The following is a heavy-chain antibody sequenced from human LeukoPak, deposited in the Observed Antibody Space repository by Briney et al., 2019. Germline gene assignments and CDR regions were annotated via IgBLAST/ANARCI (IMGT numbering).Heavy chain of an antibody. CDR2: ISYDGSNK. V-gene: IGHV3-30-3*01. D-gene: IGHD5-24*01. J-gene: IGHJ6*02. CDR3: ARDEVMATIKSYYYYGMDV. CDR1: GFTFSNYA. Sequence: PGGSLRLSCAASGFTFSNYAIHWVRQAPGKGLEWVAVISYDGSNKYYVDSVKGRFTISRDNSKNTLFLQMNSLRAEDTAVYYCARDEVMATIKSYYYYGMDVWGQGTTVTVSS.